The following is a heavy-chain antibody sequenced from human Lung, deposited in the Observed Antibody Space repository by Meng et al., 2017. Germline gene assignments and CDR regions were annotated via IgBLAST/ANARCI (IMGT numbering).Heavy chain of an antibody. CDR3: ATGAAAADH. Sequence: VQRVESRGCLVKPGGSLRLSCVASGFSFTDAWMSWVRQAPGKGLEWVGRIKSNSDGGTTDYAAPVKGRFTISRDDSKNTLYLQMNSLITEDTAVYFCATGAAAADHWGQGTLVTVSS. J-gene: IGHJ4*02. D-gene: IGHD6-13*01. CDR1: GFSFTDAW. V-gene: IGHV3-15*01. CDR2: IKSNSDGGTT.